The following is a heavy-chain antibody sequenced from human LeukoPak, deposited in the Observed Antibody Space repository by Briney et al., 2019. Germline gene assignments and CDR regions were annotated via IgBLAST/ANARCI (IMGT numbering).Heavy chain of an antibody. CDR1: GGSISSSSYY. J-gene: IGHJ4*02. V-gene: IGHV4-39*01. D-gene: IGHD6-6*01. Sequence: SETLSLTCTVSGGSISSSSYYWGWIRQPPGKWLEWIGSIYYSGSTYYNPSLKSRVTISVDTSKNQFSLKLSSVTAADTAVYYCARHAGYSSSSGIDYWGQGTLVTVSS. CDR2: IYYSGST. CDR3: ARHAGYSSSSGIDY.